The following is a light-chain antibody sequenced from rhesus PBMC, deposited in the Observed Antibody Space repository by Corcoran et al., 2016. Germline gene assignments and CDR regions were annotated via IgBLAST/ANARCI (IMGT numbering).Light chain of an antibody. V-gene: IGKV1-22*01. CDR1: QGISSW. CDR2: KAS. Sequence: DIQMTQSPSSLSASVGDTVTITCRASQGISSWLAWYQQKPGNAPKLLIYKASTLPSGVPTRFAGRGSGTDFTLTINRLQSEDFATYYCQQYTNRPWTFGQGTKVEIK. J-gene: IGKJ1*01. CDR3: QQYTNRPWT.